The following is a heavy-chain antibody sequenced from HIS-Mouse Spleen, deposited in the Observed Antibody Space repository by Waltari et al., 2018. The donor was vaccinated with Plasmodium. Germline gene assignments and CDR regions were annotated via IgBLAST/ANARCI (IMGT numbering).Heavy chain of an antibody. J-gene: IGHJ6*02. V-gene: IGHV1-46*01. CDR3: ARDLFRIGVAGTEYYYGMDV. D-gene: IGHD6-19*01. CDR2: INPSGGST. Sequence: QVQLVQSGAEVKKPGASVKVSCKASGYTFTSYYMHWVRQAPGQGLEWMGIINPSGGSTSYAQKFRGRVTMTRDTSTSTVYMELSSLRSEDTAVYYCARDLFRIGVAGTEYYYGMDVWGQGTTVTVSS. CDR1: GYTFTSYY.